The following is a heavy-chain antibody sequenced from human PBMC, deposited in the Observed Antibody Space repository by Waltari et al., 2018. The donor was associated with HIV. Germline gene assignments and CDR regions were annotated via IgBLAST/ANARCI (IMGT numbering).Heavy chain of an antibody. CDR2: IKSKTDGGTT. J-gene: IGHJ4*02. CDR3: TTEGIAVAGTYFDY. CDR1: GFTFSNAW. D-gene: IGHD6-19*01. V-gene: IGHV3-15*01. Sequence: EVQLVESGGGLVKPGGYLRLSCAASGFTFSNAWMSWVRQAPGKGLEWVGRIKSKTDGGTTDYAAPVKGRFTISRDDSKNTLSLQMNSLKTEDTAVYYCTTEGIAVAGTYFDYWGQGTLVTVSS.